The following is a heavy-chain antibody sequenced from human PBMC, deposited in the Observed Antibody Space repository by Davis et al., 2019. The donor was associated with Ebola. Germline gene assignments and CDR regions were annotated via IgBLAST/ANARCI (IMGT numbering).Heavy chain of an antibody. D-gene: IGHD6-13*01. CDR2: MNPNSGNT. CDR1: GYTFTSYD. V-gene: IGHV1-8*01. J-gene: IGHJ4*02. CDR3: ARGRRIAVAGTDY. Sequence: AASVEVSCKASGYTFTSYDINWVRQATGQGPEWMGWMNPNSGNTGYAQKFQGRVTMTRNTSISTAYMELSSLRSEDTAVYYCARGRRIAVAGTDYWGQGTLVTVSS.